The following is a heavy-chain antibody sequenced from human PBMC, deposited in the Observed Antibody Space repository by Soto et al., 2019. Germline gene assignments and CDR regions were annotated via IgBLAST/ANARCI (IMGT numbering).Heavy chain of an antibody. Sequence: ESGGGLVQPGGSLRLSCAASGFIFSNYAMDWVRQAPGKVLEYVSGISSNGVGTYYANSVKDRFTISRDNSKNTLYLQMGSLRAEDMAVYYCARREQSDYYYMDVWGKGTSVTVSS. CDR2: ISSNGVGT. CDR1: GFIFSNYA. D-gene: IGHD6-19*01. J-gene: IGHJ6*03. V-gene: IGHV3-64*01. CDR3: ARREQSDYYYMDV.